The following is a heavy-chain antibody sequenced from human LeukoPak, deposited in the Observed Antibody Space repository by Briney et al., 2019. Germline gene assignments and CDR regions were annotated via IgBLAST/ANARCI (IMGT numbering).Heavy chain of an antibody. CDR2: IYHTGTT. V-gene: IGHV4-4*02. CDR1: GVSMISSHW. D-gene: IGHD2-8*01. CDR3: ARDLGKSLPALMAWAY. J-gene: IGHJ4*02. Sequence: SETLSLTCTFSGVSMISSHWWSWARQPPGKGLEWIGEIYHTGTTNYASSLKSRVTMSVDTSKNQFSLKLSSVTAADTAVYYCARDLGKSLPALMAWAYWGQGTLVTVSS.